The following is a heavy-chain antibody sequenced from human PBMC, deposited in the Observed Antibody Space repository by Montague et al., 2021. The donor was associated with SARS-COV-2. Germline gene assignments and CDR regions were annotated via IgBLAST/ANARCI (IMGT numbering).Heavy chain of an antibody. D-gene: IGHD2-2*01. CDR2: IYTSGST. Sequence: SDTLSLTCSVSGGSISSYYWSWIRQPAGKGLEWIGRIYTSGSTNFNPSLKSRVTMSVDTSKNQFSLKLSSVTAADTAVYYCARDVGVPLAPPYSWFDPWGQGTLVTVSS. CDR3: ARDVGVPLAPPYSWFDP. CDR1: GGSISSYY. J-gene: IGHJ5*02. V-gene: IGHV4-4*07.